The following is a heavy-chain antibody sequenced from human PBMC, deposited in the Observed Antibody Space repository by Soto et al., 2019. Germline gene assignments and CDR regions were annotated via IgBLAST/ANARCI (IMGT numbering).Heavy chain of an antibody. V-gene: IGHV3-30-3*01. CDR2: ISYDGSNK. CDR3: ARERLDFWGSYRSPHY. CDR1: GFTFSRST. J-gene: IGHJ4*02. D-gene: IGHD3-16*02. Sequence: GGSLRLSCAASGFTFSRSTMHWVRQAPGKGLEWVTFISYDGSNKYYADSLKGRFTISRDNSKNTLFLQMNSLRAEDTAVYYSARERLDFWGSYRSPHYWGLGTLVTVPQ.